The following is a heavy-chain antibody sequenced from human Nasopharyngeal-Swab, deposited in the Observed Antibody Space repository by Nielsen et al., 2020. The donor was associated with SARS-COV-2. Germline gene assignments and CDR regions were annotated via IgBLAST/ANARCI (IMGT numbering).Heavy chain of an antibody. D-gene: IGHD6-19*01. CDR3: ARAGSGPLYAFDI. Sequence: SETLSLTCAVYGGSFSGYYWSWIRQPPGKGLEWIGEINHSGSTNYNPSLKSRVTISVDTSKNQFSLKLSPVTAADTAVYYCARAGSGPLYAFDIWGQGTMVTVSS. V-gene: IGHV4-34*01. CDR2: INHSGST. CDR1: GGSFSGYY. J-gene: IGHJ3*02.